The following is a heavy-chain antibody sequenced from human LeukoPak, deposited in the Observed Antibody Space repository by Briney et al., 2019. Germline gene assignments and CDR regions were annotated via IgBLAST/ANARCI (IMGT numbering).Heavy chain of an antibody. J-gene: IGHJ3*02. CDR3: ARSNDRGAFDI. V-gene: IGHV3-30*01. Sequence: HPGGSLRLSCAASGFTVSSNYMSWVRQAPGKGLEWVAVISYDGSNKYYADSVKGRFTISRDNSKNTLYLQMNSLRAEDTAVYYCARSNDRGAFDIWGQGTMVTVSS. CDR1: GFTVSSNY. CDR2: ISYDGSNK. D-gene: IGHD1-1*01.